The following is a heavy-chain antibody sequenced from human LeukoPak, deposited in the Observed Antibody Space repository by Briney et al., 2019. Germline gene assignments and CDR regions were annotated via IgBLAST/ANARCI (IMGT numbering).Heavy chain of an antibody. V-gene: IGHV3-23*01. Sequence: GGSLRLSCAASAITFSNYAMTWVRQTPGKGLEWVSAISDSGGRTNYADSVKGRFTISRDNSKNTLYLQMNSLRAEDTAVYYCAKDQSSSSWYSITNYWGQGTLVTVSS. J-gene: IGHJ4*02. CDR3: AKDQSSSSWYSITNY. CDR2: ISDSGGRT. CDR1: AITFSNYA. D-gene: IGHD6-13*01.